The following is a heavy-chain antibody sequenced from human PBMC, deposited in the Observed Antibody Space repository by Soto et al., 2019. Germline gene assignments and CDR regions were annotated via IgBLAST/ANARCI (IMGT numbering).Heavy chain of an antibody. CDR3: ARLQSHFGSGTYYIAY. V-gene: IGHV4-39*01. Sequence: QLQLQESGPGLVQPSETLSLTCAVSGDSITTATYWGWIRQPPGKGLQWIGGIYHTGTTYYTPSLERRLFISVDSAKNQCSLELYSVTAADSAVYYCARLQSHFGSGTYYIAYWGQGTLVTVSS. D-gene: IGHD3-10*01. J-gene: IGHJ4*02. CDR1: GDSITTATY. CDR2: IYHTGTT.